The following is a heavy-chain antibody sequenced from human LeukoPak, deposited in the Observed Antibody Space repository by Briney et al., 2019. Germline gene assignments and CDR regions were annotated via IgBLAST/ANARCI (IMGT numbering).Heavy chain of an antibody. D-gene: IGHD3/OR15-3a*01. CDR3: VQFWTGNGKANS. J-gene: IGHJ4*02. CDR2: IKRKSDGGTT. V-gene: IGHV3-15*01. CDR1: GFSFSNAW. Sequence: GGSLRLSCAASGFSFSNAWMSWVRQAPGKGLEWVGRIKRKSDGGTTDYAAPVKGRFTISRDDSINTLYLELNSLRSEDTAVYYCVQFWTGNGKANSWGQGTLVTVSS.